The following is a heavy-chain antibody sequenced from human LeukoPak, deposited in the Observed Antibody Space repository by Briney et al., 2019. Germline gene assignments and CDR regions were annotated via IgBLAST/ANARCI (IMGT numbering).Heavy chain of an antibody. D-gene: IGHD6-13*01. CDR3: ARSGGYSSSWHDFDI. Sequence: ASVKVSCKASGYTFTSYGISWVRQAPGQGLEWMGWISAYNGNTNYAQKLQGRVTITRNTSISTAYMELSSLGSEDTAVYYCARSGGYSSSWHDFDIWGQGTMVAVSS. J-gene: IGHJ3*02. V-gene: IGHV1-18*01. CDR1: GYTFTSYG. CDR2: ISAYNGNT.